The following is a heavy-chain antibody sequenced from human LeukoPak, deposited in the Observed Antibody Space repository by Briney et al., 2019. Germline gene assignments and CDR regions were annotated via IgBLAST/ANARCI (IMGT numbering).Heavy chain of an antibody. CDR3: AKDRYSSGCCYFDY. D-gene: IGHD6-19*01. CDR2: ISHDGSNK. CDR1: GFTFSSYG. Sequence: GGSLRLSCAASGFTFSSYGMHWVRQAPGKGLEWVAVISHDGSNKYYADSVKGRFTISRDNSKNTLYLQMNSLRAEDTAVYYCAKDRYSSGCCYFDYWGQGTPVTVSS. V-gene: IGHV3-30*18. J-gene: IGHJ4*02.